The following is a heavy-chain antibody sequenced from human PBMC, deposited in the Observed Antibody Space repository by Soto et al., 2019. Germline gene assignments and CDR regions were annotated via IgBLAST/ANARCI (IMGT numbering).Heavy chain of an antibody. Sequence: QVQLQESGPGLVKPSQTLSLTCTVSGGSISSGGYYWSWIRQHPGKGLEWIGYIYYSGSTYYNPSLKSRVTISVDTSKNQFSLKLSSVTAADTAVYYCARQGANYYVSSGYYYSYDYWGQGTLVTVSS. J-gene: IGHJ4*02. CDR3: ARQGANYYVSSGYYYSYDY. CDR2: IYYSGST. D-gene: IGHD3-22*01. V-gene: IGHV4-31*03. CDR1: GGSISSGGYY.